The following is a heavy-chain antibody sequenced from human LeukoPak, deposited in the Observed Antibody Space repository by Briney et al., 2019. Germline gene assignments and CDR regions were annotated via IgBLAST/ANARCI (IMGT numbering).Heavy chain of an antibody. Sequence: GGSLRLSCGASGVTFSNYSMSWVRQAPGKGLEWVSSISPSGGLSGSGGSTYYADSVKGRLTISRDNSNSTMYLQMNSLRAEGTGVYYCAARQEAYYYGMDVWGPGTTVTVSS. V-gene: IGHV3-23*01. CDR3: AARQEAYYYGMDV. D-gene: IGHD6-25*01. CDR1: GVTFSNYS. J-gene: IGHJ6*02. CDR2: ISPSGGLSGSGGST.